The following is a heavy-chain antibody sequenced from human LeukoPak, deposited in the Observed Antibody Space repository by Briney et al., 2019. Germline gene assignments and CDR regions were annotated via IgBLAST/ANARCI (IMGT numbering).Heavy chain of an antibody. CDR2: ISFDGVRK. Sequence: GGSLRLSCSASGFAFSSRVMHWVRQTPGKGLQWVAVISFDGVRKYYEDSVTGRFTISRDNSKNTLYSQMSSLILEDTAIYYCAKASPYNSHLFDYWGRGTLVTVSS. D-gene: IGHD1-1*01. V-gene: IGHV3-30*18. CDR1: GFAFSSRV. J-gene: IGHJ4*02. CDR3: AKASPYNSHLFDY.